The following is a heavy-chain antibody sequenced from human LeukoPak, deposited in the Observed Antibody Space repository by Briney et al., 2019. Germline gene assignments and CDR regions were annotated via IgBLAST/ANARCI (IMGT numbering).Heavy chain of an antibody. D-gene: IGHD3-16*01. Sequence: ASVKVSCKASGYIFSNYGISWVRQAPGQGLEWMGWISAYNGNTNYAQKFQGRVTMTTDTSASTAYMDLRSLRSDDTAVYHCARDGRFGELFDYWGQGTLVTVSS. CDR2: ISAYNGNT. CDR1: GYIFSNYG. J-gene: IGHJ4*02. CDR3: ARDGRFGELFDY. V-gene: IGHV1-18*01.